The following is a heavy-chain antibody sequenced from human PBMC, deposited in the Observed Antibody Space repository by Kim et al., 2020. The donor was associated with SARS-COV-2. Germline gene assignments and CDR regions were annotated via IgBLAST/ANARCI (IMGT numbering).Heavy chain of an antibody. V-gene: IGHV5-51*01. J-gene: IGHJ4*02. Sequence: GESLKISCKGSGYSFTSYWIGWVRQMPGKGLEWMGIIYPGDSDTRYSPSFQGQVTISADKSISTAYLQWSSLKASDTAMYYCARRRLGDIVVVPAAGYFDYWGQGTLVTVSS. CDR3: ARRRLGDIVVVPAAGYFDY. CDR1: GYSFTSYW. CDR2: IYPGDSDT. D-gene: IGHD2-2*01.